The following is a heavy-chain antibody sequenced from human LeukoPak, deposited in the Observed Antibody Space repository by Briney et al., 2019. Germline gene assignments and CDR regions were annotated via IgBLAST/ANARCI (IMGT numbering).Heavy chain of an antibody. CDR2: IYYSGYT. CDR3: ARAVAGSNWFDP. CDR1: GGSISSNY. J-gene: IGHJ5*02. D-gene: IGHD6-19*01. Sequence: SETLSLTCTVSGGSISSNYWSWIRQPPGKGLEWIGYIYYSGYTDYNPSLKGRVTISLDKSKDQVSLKLSSVTAADTAMYYCARAVAGSNWFDPWGQGTLVTVSS. V-gene: IGHV4-59*01.